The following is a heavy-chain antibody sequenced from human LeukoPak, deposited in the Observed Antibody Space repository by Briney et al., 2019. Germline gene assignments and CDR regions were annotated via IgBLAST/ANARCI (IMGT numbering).Heavy chain of an antibody. Sequence: GASVTVSCKASGYTFTNYGISWVRQAPGQGLEWMGWISAYNGNTNYAQKLQGRVTVTTDTSTSTAYMELRSLRSDDTAVYYCARDLGSGIAEPFDHWGQGTLVTVSS. D-gene: IGHD6-13*01. J-gene: IGHJ4*02. CDR1: GYTFTNYG. CDR3: ARDLGSGIAEPFDH. V-gene: IGHV1-18*01. CDR2: ISAYNGNT.